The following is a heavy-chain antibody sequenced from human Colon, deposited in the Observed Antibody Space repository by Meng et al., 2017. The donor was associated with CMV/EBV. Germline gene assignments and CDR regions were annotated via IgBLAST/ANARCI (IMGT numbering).Heavy chain of an antibody. CDR3: ARHNSGSNWYFDL. CDR1: GGSISSTNSY. D-gene: IGHD3-10*01. CDR2: SYSTGST. Sequence: TVSGGSISSTNSYWGWIRQPPGKGLEWIGSSYSTGSTYYHPSLRSRVTISLDTSKNHFSLNLNAVTAADTAVYYCARHNSGSNWYFDLWGRGTLVTVSS. J-gene: IGHJ2*01. V-gene: IGHV4-39*01.